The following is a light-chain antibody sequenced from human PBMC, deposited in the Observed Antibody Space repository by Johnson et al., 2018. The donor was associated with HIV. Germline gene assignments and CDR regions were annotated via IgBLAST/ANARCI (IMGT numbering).Light chain of an antibody. CDR2: ENN. CDR3: GTWDNSLSTGGV. V-gene: IGLV1-51*02. CDR1: SSNIGNNY. Sequence: QSVLTQPPSVSAAPGQKVTISCSGSSSNIGNNYVSWYQQLPGTAPKLLIYENNKRPSRIPDRFSGSQSGPSATLDITGLQTGDEADYYCGTWDNSLSTGGVFGTGSKVTVL. J-gene: IGLJ1*01.